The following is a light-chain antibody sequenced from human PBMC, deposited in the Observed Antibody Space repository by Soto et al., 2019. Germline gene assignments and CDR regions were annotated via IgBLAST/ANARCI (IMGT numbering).Light chain of an antibody. CDR1: QSVSSNY. Sequence: EIVLTQSPGTLSLSPGERATLSCRASQSVSSNYLAWYQQKPGQAPRVLIYGASSRATGIPDRFSGSGSGTDFTLTINRLEPEDFAVYYCQQYGSSPRTFGQGTKVDIK. J-gene: IGKJ1*01. V-gene: IGKV3-20*01. CDR2: GAS. CDR3: QQYGSSPRT.